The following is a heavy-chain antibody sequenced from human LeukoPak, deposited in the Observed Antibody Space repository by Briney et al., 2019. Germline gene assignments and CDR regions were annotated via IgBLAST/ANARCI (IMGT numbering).Heavy chain of an antibody. CDR1: GGSISSSSYY. D-gene: IGHD2-2*01. V-gene: IGHV4-39*01. CDR3: ASSTGAAFDI. J-gene: IGHJ3*02. Sequence: SETLSLTCTVSGGSISSSSYYWGWIRQPPGKGLEWIGSIYYSGSTYYNPSLKSRVTISVDTSKNQFSLKLSSVTAADTAVYYCASSTGAAFDIWGQGTMVTVSS. CDR2: IYYSGST.